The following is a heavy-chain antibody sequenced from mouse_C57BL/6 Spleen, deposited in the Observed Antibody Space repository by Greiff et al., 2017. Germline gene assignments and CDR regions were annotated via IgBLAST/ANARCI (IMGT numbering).Heavy chain of an antibody. J-gene: IGHJ2*01. V-gene: IGHV1-69*01. D-gene: IGHD1-1*01. CDR3: ARGSSFYYFDY. Sequence: VQLQQPGAELVMPGASVKLSCKASGYTFTSYWMHWVKQRPGQGLEWIGEIDPSDSYTNYNQKFKGKSTLTVDKSSSTAYMQLSSLTSEDSAVYYGARGSSFYYFDYWGQGTTLTVSS. CDR2: IDPSDSYT. CDR1: GYTFTSYW.